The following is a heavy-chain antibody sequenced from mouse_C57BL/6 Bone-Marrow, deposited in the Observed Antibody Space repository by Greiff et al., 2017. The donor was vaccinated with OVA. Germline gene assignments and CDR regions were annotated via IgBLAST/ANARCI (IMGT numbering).Heavy chain of an antibody. J-gene: IGHJ2*01. D-gene: IGHD1-1*01. V-gene: IGHV1-75*01. CDR1: GYTFTDYY. CDR2: IFPGSGST. CDR3: ARSVTTVVVDY. Sequence: VKLMESGPELVKPGASVKISCKASGYTFTDYYINWVKQRPGQGLEWIGWIFPGSGSTYYNEKFKGKATLTVDKSSSTAYMLLSSLTSEDSAVYFCARSVTTVVVDYWGQGTTLTVSS.